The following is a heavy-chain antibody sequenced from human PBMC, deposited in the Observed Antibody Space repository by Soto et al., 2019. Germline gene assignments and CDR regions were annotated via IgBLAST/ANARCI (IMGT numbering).Heavy chain of an antibody. D-gene: IGHD6-13*01. CDR1: GGSISSYY. Sequence: SETLSLTCTVSGGSISSYYWSWIRQPPGKGLEWIGYIYYSGSTNYNPSLKSRVTISVDTSKNQFSLKLSSVTAADTAVYYCAREVSIAAAGTGGWFDPWGQGTLVTVSS. CDR3: AREVSIAAAGTGGWFDP. V-gene: IGHV4-59*01. J-gene: IGHJ5*02. CDR2: IYYSGST.